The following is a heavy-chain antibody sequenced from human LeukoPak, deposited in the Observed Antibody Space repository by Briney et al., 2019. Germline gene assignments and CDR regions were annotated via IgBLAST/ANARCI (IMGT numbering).Heavy chain of an antibody. V-gene: IGHV3-33*08. CDR3: AREMYYDILTGYSPFDY. D-gene: IGHD3-9*01. Sequence: GGSLRLSCAASGFTFNNAWMSWVRQAPGKGLEWVAVIWYDGSNKYYADSVKGRFTISRDNSKNTLYLQMNSLRAEDTAVYYCAREMYYDILTGYSPFDYWGQGTLVTVSS. J-gene: IGHJ4*02. CDR2: IWYDGSNK. CDR1: GFTFNNAW.